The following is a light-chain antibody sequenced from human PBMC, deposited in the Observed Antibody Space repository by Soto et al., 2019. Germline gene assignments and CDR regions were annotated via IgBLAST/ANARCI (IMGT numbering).Light chain of an antibody. J-gene: IGKJ1*01. CDR3: PDTGMSPGT. V-gene: IGKV1-5*01. Sequence: DIQMTQSPSTLSASVGDRVTITCRASQSISRRLAWYQQKPGKAPKVLIWDDTSLQRGVPSRFSGSGSGTDFSLTISRLQPEDVAVYDCPDTGMSPGTFCQGSKADIK. CDR1: QSISRR. CDR2: DDT.